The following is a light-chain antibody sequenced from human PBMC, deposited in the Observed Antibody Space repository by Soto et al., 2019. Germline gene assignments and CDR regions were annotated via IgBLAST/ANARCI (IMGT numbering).Light chain of an antibody. CDR1: SSDFGGYNH. V-gene: IGLV2-11*01. CDR3: CSYGGRHVV. J-gene: IGLJ2*01. Sequence: QSALTQPRSVSGSPGQSVTISCTGTSSDFGGYNHVSWYQQYPGKAPKLMIYGVSQRPSGVPDRFSGSKSGNTASLTVSGLQADDEADYYCCSYGGRHVVFGGGTKVTVL. CDR2: GVS.